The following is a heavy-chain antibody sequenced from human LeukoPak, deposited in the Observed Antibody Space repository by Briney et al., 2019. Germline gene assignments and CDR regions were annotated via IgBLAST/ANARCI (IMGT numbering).Heavy chain of an antibody. CDR1: GGPISSGGYY. D-gene: IGHD2-2*02. V-gene: IGHV4-30-4*08. CDR2: IYYSGST. CDR3: ARISHCSSTSCYSYYYMDV. J-gene: IGHJ6*03. Sequence: SSETLSLTCTVSGGPISSGGYYWSWIRQPPGKGLEWIGYIYYSGSTYYNPSLKSRVTISVDTSKNQFSLKLSSVTAADTAVYYCARISHCSSTSCYSYYYMDVWGKGTTVTVSS.